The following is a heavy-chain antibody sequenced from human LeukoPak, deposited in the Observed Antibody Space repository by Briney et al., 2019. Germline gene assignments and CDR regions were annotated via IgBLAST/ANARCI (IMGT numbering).Heavy chain of an antibody. CDR1: GFTFSSHA. D-gene: IGHD2-2*01. J-gene: IGHJ4*02. CDR2: LSGSGYNT. CDR3: AKDPYGTRYFDY. V-gene: IGHV3-23*01. Sequence: GGSLRLSCAASGFTFSSHALSWVRQAPGKGLEWVSSLSGSGYNTYYADSVKGRFTISKGNSKNTVYLQMNSLRAEDTAVYYCAKDPYGTRYFDYWGQGTLVTVSS.